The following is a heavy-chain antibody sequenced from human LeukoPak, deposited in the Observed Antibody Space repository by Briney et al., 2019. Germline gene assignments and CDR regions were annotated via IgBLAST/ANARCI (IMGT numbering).Heavy chain of an antibody. CDR2: INPNSGGT. V-gene: IGHV1-2*04. Sequence: ASVKVSCKASGYTFTSYDINWVRQAPGQGLEWMGWINPNSGGTNYAQKFQGWVTMTRDTSISTAYMELSRLRSDDTAVYYCARSPSSTDSMDVWGQGTTVTVSS. D-gene: IGHD2-2*01. CDR3: ARSPSSTDSMDV. CDR1: GYTFTSYD. J-gene: IGHJ6*02.